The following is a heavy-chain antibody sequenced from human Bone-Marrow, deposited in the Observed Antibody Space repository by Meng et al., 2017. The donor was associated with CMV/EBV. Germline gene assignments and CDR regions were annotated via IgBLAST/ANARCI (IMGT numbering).Heavy chain of an antibody. CDR2: IIPILGIA. Sequence: SVKVSCKASGGTFSSYAISWVRQAPGQGLEWMGGIIPILGIANYAQKFQGRVTITADKSTSTAYMELSSLRAEDTAVYCCAWVSRGYVGDGWLDPWGQGTLVTVSS. CDR1: GGTFSSYA. CDR3: AWVSRGYVGDGWLDP. V-gene: IGHV1-69*10. J-gene: IGHJ5*02. D-gene: IGHD5-12*01.